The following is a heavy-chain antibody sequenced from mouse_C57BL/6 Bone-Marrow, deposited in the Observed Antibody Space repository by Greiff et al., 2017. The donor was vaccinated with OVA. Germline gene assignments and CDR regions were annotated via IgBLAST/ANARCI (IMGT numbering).Heavy chain of an antibody. V-gene: IGHV5-17*01. Sequence: EVQRVESGGGLVKPGGSLKLSCAASGFTFSDYGMHWVRQAPEKGLEWVAYISSGSSTIYYADTVKGRFTISRDNAKNTLFLQMTSLRSEDTAMYYCARLAIWDFYWYFDVWGTGTTVTVSS. CDR3: ARLAIWDFYWYFDV. J-gene: IGHJ1*03. CDR2: ISSGSSTI. CDR1: GFTFSDYG. D-gene: IGHD4-1*01.